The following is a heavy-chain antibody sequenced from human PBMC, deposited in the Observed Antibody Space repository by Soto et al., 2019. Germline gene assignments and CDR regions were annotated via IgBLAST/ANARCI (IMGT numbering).Heavy chain of an antibody. CDR2: ISDGGRFT. CDR3: AKSGPTNFFDF. Sequence: GSLSLSCAVAGFTFSSSAMNWVRQAPGKGLEWVSTISDGGRFTYYTDSVKGRFTVSRDDSKNTLYLQMNSLRAEDTAIYYCAKSGPTNFFDFWGHGTLVTVSS. D-gene: IGHD1-26*01. CDR1: GFTFSSSA. J-gene: IGHJ4*01. V-gene: IGHV3-23*01.